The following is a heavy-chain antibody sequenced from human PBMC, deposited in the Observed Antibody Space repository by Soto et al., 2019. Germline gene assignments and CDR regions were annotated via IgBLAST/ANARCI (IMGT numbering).Heavy chain of an antibody. CDR2: IKQDGSEK. CDR1: GFTFSSYW. V-gene: IGHV3-7*01. Sequence: EVQLVESGGGLVQPGGTLRLSCAASGFTFSSYWMSWVRQAPGKGLEWVANIKQDGSEKYYVDSVKGRFTISRDNAKNATYLQMNSLRAEALAVYYCATVSFVSGNKFDYGGQGYLVIVCS. D-gene: IGHD1-26*01. CDR3: ATVSFVSGNKFDY. J-gene: IGHJ4*02.